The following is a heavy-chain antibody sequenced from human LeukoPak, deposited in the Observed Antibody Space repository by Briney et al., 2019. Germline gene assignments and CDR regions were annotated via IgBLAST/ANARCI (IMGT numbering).Heavy chain of an antibody. Sequence: KTSETLSLTCAVYGGSFSGYYWSWIRQPPGKGLEWIGEINHSGSTNYNPSLKSRVTISVDTSKNQFSLRLSSVIAADTAVYYCAGGHSYGSLIDYWGQGVLVTVSS. CDR2: INHSGST. D-gene: IGHD5-18*01. J-gene: IGHJ4*02. CDR3: AGGHSYGSLIDY. V-gene: IGHV4-34*01. CDR1: GGSFSGYY.